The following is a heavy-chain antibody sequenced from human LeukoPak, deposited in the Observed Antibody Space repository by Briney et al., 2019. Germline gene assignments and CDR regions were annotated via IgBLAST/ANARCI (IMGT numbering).Heavy chain of an antibody. V-gene: IGHV1-2*02. J-gene: IGHJ4*02. D-gene: IGHD3-22*01. CDR3: ARDGDSYYYDSSGYPGIDY. CDR2: INPNSGGT. Sequence: VKVSCKASGYTFTGYYMHWVRQAPGQGLEWMGWINPNSGGTNYAQKFQGRVTMTRDTSICTAYMELSRLRSDDTAVYYCARDGDSYYYDSSGYPGIDYWGQGTLVTVSS. CDR1: GYTFTGYY.